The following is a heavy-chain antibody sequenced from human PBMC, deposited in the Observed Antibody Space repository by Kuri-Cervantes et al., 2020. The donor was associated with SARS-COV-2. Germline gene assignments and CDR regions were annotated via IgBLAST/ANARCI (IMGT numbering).Heavy chain of an antibody. CDR2: IYYSGST. V-gene: IGHV4-59*08. D-gene: IGHD2-15*01. Sequence: SETLSLTCTVSGGSISSYYWSWIRQPPGKGLEWIGYIYYSGSTNYNPSLKSRVTISVDTSKNQFSLKLSSVTAADTAVYYCARVGPRLPNCFDSWGQGTLVTVSS. CDR3: ARVGPRLPNCFDS. CDR1: GGSISSYY. J-gene: IGHJ4*02.